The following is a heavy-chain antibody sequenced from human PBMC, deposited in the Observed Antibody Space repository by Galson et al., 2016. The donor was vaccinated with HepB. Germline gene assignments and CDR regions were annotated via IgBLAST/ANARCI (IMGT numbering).Heavy chain of an antibody. CDR2: INAANGHT. V-gene: IGHV1-3*01. J-gene: IGHJ4*02. CDR3: ARSRRGGDLDY. CDR1: GYMFPSYA. Sequence: SVKVSCKASGYMFPSYAMHWVRQAPGQRPEWMGWINAANGHTKYSQKFLGRVSFTRDTSASTVYMEVNSLISDDTAVYYCARSRRGGDLDYWGQGALVAVSS. D-gene: IGHD4-17*01.